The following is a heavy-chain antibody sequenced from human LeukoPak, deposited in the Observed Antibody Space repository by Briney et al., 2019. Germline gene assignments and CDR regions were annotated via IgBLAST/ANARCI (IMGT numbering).Heavy chain of an antibody. CDR3: ARDGSGWQYYYYYGMDV. D-gene: IGHD6-19*01. V-gene: IGHV4-34*01. J-gene: IGHJ6*02. CDR2: INHSGST. Sequence: PSETLSLTCAVYGGSLSGSYWSWIRQPPGKGLEWIAEINHSGSTYYNPSLKSRVTISVDTSKNQFSLKLSSVTAADTAVYYCARDGSGWQYYYYYGMDVWGQGTTVTVSS. CDR1: GGSLSGSY.